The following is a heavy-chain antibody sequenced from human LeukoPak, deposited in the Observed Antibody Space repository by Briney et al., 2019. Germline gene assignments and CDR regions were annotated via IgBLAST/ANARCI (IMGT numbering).Heavy chain of an antibody. D-gene: IGHD3-9*01. V-gene: IGHV3-30*03. J-gene: IGHJ3*01. CDR2: ISYDGRNK. CDR1: GFTFSNYG. CDR3: AVTPFPIIFLPDAFDF. Sequence: GGSLRLSCAASGFTFSNYGMHWVRQAPGKGLEWVAVISYDGRNKYFADSVKGRFTISRDNSKNTLYLQMNSLRAEDTAVYYFAVTPFPIIFLPDAFDFLGQGTMVTVSS.